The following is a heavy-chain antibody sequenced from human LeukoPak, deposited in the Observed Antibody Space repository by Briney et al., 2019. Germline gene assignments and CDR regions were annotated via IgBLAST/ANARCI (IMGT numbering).Heavy chain of an antibody. CDR2: ISAYNGNT. Sequence: ASVKVSCKASGYTFTSYGISWVRQAPGQGLEWMGWISAYNGNTNYAQKPQGRVTMTTDTSTSTAYMELRSLRSDDTAVYYCAREIEYCTNGVCFPWFDPWGQGTLVTVSS. CDR1: GYTFTSYG. J-gene: IGHJ5*02. D-gene: IGHD2-8*01. V-gene: IGHV1-18*01. CDR3: AREIEYCTNGVCFPWFDP.